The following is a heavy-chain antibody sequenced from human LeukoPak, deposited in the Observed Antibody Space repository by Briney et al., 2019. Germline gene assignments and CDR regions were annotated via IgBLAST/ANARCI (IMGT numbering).Heavy chain of an antibody. CDR2: IYDSGST. Sequence: PSETLSLTCTVSVGSISSNNYFWGWIRQTPGTGLEWIGSIYDSGSTYYNPSLKGRVTISVDTSKNQFSLKLNSVTAADTAMYYCQSRFLEWLLDYWGQGTLVTVSS. CDR3: QSRFLEWLLDY. V-gene: IGHV4-39*01. D-gene: IGHD3-3*01. CDR1: VGSISSNNYF. J-gene: IGHJ4*02.